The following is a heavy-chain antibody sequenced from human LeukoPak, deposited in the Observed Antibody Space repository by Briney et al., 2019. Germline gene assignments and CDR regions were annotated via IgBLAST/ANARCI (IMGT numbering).Heavy chain of an antibody. Sequence: PSETLSLTCTVSGGSISSYYWSWIRQPPGKGLEWIGYIYYSGSTNYNPSLESRVTISVDTSKNQFSLKLSSVTAADTAVYYCASTQSGDYWGQGTLVTVSS. CDR3: ASTQSGDY. CDR2: IYYSGST. J-gene: IGHJ4*02. CDR1: GGSISSYY. D-gene: IGHD3-10*01. V-gene: IGHV4-59*01.